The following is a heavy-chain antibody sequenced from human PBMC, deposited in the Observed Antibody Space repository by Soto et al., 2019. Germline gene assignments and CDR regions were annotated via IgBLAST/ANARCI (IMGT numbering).Heavy chain of an antibody. V-gene: IGHV1-3*05. D-gene: IGHD3-22*01. CDR2: INAGNGNT. J-gene: IGHJ4*02. Sequence: QVQLVQSGAEERKPGASVKVSCKASGYTFTSYAIHWVRQAPGQRLEWMGWINAGNGNTKYSQKFQGRVTITRDTSASTAYMERSSLRSEDTAVYYCAGDEGYSDSTGYYDYWGQGTLVTVSS. CDR3: AGDEGYSDSTGYYDY. CDR1: GYTFTSYA.